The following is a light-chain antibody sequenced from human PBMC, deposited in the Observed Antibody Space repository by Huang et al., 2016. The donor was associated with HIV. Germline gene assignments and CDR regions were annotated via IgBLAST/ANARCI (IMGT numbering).Light chain of an antibody. V-gene: IGKV1-39*01. CDR2: GAS. J-gene: IGKJ2*01. CDR1: QNINRC. Sequence: DIQITQSPSSLSASVGDRVNITCRASQNINRCLNWYQQRPGEAPKLLIHGASSWQSRVPSRFTGSGSGTDFTLTISSLQPEDSATYYCQQSARTPRTFGQGTKLEI. CDR3: QQSARTPRT.